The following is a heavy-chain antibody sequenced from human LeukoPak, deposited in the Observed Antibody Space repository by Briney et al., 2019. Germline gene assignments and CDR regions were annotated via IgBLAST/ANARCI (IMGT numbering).Heavy chain of an antibody. CDR3: ARHGDYRAFDI. V-gene: IGHV3-33*08. D-gene: IGHD4-17*01. CDR2: IWYDGSNK. Sequence: GGSLRLSCAASGFTFSSYWMSWVRQAPGKGLEWVAVIWYDGSNKYYADSVKGRFTISRDNSKNTLYLQMNSLRAEDTAVYYCARHGDYRAFDIWGQGTMVTVSS. J-gene: IGHJ3*02. CDR1: GFTFSSYW.